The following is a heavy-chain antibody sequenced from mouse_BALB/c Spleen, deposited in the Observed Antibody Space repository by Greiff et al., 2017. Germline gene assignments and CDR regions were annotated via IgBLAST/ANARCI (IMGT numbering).Heavy chain of an antibody. CDR1: GYTFTSYW. Sequence: VQLQQSGAELAKPGASVKMSCKASGYTFTSYWMHWVKQRPGQGLEWIGYINPSTGYTEYNQKFKDKATLTADKSSSTAYMQLSSLTSEDSAVYYCARSTTVVGDWYFDVWGAGTTVTVSS. D-gene: IGHD1-1*01. V-gene: IGHV1-7*01. CDR3: ARSTTVVGDWYFDV. CDR2: INPSTGYT. J-gene: IGHJ1*01.